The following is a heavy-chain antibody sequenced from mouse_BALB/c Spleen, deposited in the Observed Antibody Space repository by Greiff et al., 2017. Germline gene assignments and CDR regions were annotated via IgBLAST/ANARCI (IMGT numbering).Heavy chain of an antibody. Sequence: EVPVVESGGGLVTPAGSLTLSCAASGFTFSGYAVSWVRQTPEKRLEWVALISSDGSTDYPDSVKGRFTISRDNAKSILYLQMSSLRSEDTAMYYCAREGHRGTACAMEFWGEGTSVTVSS. CDR1: GFTFSGYA. J-gene: IGHJ4*01. CDR3: AREGHRGTACAMEF. CDR2: ISSDGST. V-gene: IGHV5-6-5*01. D-gene: IGHD1-1*01.